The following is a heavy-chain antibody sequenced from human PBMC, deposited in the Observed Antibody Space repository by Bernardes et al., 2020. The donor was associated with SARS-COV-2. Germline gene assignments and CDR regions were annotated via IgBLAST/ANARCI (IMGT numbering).Heavy chain of an antibody. D-gene: IGHD3-3*01. Sequence: GGSLRLSCAASGFTFSSYAMSWVRRAPGKGLEWVSVISGSGGTTNYADSVKGRFTISRDNSKNTLFLQMNSLRAEDTAVYYCAKDKRTPSYDFWSGYSDYWGQGTLVTVSS. CDR2: ISGSGGTT. CDR3: AKDKRTPSYDFWSGYSDY. CDR1: GFTFSSYA. V-gene: IGHV3-23*01. J-gene: IGHJ4*02.